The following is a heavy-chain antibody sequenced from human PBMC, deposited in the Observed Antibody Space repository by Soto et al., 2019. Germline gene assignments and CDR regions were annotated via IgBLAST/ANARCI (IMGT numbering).Heavy chain of an antibody. CDR1: GFTFSSYA. CDR3: GRNPSGSTGWLKWFDP. J-gene: IGHJ5*02. V-gene: IGHV3-23*01. Sequence: EVQLLESGGGLAQPGGSLRLSCAASGFTFSSYAMSWFRQTPGRGLEWVSSISDSGASTYYADSVKGRFTISRDNSETTLYLQMSSLRAEDTAVYYCGRNPSGSTGWLKWFDPWGQGTLVSVSS. D-gene: IGHD6-19*01. CDR2: ISDSGAST.